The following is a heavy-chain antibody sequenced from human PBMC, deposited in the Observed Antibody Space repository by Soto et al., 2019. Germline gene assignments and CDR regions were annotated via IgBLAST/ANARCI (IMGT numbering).Heavy chain of an antibody. CDR3: ARSIVVVTALDY. Sequence: FQGRVTITRDTSASTAYLELSSLRSEDTAVYYCARSIVVVTALDYWGLGTLVTVSS. D-gene: IGHD2-21*02. J-gene: IGHJ4*02. V-gene: IGHV1-3*01.